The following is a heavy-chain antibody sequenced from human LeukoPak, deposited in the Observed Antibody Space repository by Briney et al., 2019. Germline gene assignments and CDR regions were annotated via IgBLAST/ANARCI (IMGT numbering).Heavy chain of an antibody. Sequence: GGSLRLSCVASGFSFRNYWMSWVRQAPGKGLEWVANIKEDGSKKNYLDSVKGRFTISRDNAKNFLYLQMNSLRVEDTALYYCARDGDGRGEDFDYWGQGILVTVSS. V-gene: IGHV3-7*01. CDR3: ARDGDGRGEDFDY. CDR1: GFSFRNYW. J-gene: IGHJ4*02. D-gene: IGHD4-17*01. CDR2: IKEDGSKK.